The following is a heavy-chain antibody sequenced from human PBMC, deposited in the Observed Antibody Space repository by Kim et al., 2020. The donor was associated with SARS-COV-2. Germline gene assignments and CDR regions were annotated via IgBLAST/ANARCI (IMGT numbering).Heavy chain of an antibody. CDR1: GFTFSSYA. CDR3: ARGGRLVVTAILMSY. V-gene: IGHV3-30-3*01. Sequence: GGSLRLSCAASGFTFSSYAMHWVRQAPGKGLEWVAVISYDGSNKYYADSVKGRFTISRDNSKNTLYLQMNSLRAEDTAVYYCARGGRLVVTAILMSYWG. J-gene: IGHJ4*01. D-gene: IGHD2-21*02. CDR2: ISYDGSNK.